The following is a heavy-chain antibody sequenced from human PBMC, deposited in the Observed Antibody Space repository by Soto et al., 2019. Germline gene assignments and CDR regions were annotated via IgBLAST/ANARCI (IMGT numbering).Heavy chain of an antibody. CDR1: GFSFNNYW. D-gene: IGHD2-2*02. Sequence: AGESLKISCKGSGFSFNNYWIGWVRQMPGKGLELMGIIYPGDSNIRYSPSFLGQVTISADKSISTAYLQWSSLKASDTAMYYCARHSRGIVVVPGAIRYFYYGMDVWGQGTTVTVSS. CDR2: IYPGDSNI. J-gene: IGHJ6*02. CDR3: ARHSRGIVVVPGAIRYFYYGMDV. V-gene: IGHV5-51*01.